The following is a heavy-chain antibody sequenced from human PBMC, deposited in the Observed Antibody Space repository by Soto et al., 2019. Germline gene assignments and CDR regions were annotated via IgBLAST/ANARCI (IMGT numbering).Heavy chain of an antibody. V-gene: IGHV1-69*13. CDR1: GGTFSSYA. CDR3: ARRGYCSGGSCYSDGGYYYYYGMDV. D-gene: IGHD2-15*01. Sequence: ASVKVSCKASGGTFSSYAISWVRQAPGQGLEWMGGIIPIFGTANYAQKFQGRVTITADESTSTAYMELSSLRSEDTAVYYCARRGYCSGGSCYSDGGYYYYYGMDVWGQGTTVTVSS. J-gene: IGHJ6*02. CDR2: IIPIFGTA.